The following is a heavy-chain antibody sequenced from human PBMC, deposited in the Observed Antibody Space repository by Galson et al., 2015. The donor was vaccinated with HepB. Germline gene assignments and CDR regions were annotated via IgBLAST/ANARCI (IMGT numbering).Heavy chain of an antibody. Sequence: SLRLSCAASGFTFSSYSMNWVRQAPGKELEWVSYISSSGSTIYYADSVKGRFTISRDNSRKMLFLQMDTLEVEDTAVYYCARDPPGSGYCFESWGQGSLVTVSS. CDR2: ISSSGSTI. D-gene: IGHD3-22*01. CDR1: GFTFSSYS. V-gene: IGHV3-48*01. CDR3: ARDPPGSGYCFES. J-gene: IGHJ4*02.